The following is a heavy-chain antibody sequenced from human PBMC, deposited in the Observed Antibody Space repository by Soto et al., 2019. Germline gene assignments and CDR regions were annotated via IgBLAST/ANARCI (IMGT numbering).Heavy chain of an antibody. D-gene: IGHD2-15*01. CDR2: IYHSGAT. CDR3: TRDSGYCTDGGCSIMRDAFDV. V-gene: IGHV4-4*02. CDR1: RFSLTNNKY. Sequence: QAQLQESGPGLVRPSGTLSLTCTVSRFSLTNNKYWNWVRQSPGTAMDGFGEIYHSGATYYKQSPSARASISLLKSKNQSSLNLSSLAAADTSVYYCTRDSGYCTDGGCSIMRDAFDVGVQGTLVTVSS. J-gene: IGHJ3*01.